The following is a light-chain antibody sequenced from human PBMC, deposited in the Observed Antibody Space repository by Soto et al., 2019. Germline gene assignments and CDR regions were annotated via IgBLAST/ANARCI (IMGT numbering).Light chain of an antibody. CDR3: CSYAGTYTWI. V-gene: IGLV2-11*01. CDR2: DVT. Sequence: QSVLTQPRSVSGSPGQSVTISCTGASNNVGGYNYVSWYQHHPGKVPQLIIYDVTKRPSGVPDRFSGSKPGNTASLTISGLQVEDEADYYCCSYAGTYTWIFGGGTKLTVL. CDR1: SNNVGGYNY. J-gene: IGLJ2*01.